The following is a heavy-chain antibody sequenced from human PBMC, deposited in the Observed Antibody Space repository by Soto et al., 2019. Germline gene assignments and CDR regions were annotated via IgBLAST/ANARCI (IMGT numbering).Heavy chain of an antibody. CDR2: IYYSGST. CDR1: GGSTSSSSYY. V-gene: IGHV4-39*01. Sequence: PSETLSLTCTVSGGSTSSSSYYWGWIRQPPGKGLEWIGSIYYSGSTYYNPSLKSRVTISVDTSKNQFSLKLSSVTAADTAVYYCAGSPGGYDFWSGYSYYYGMDVWGQGTTVTVSS. CDR3: AGSPGGYDFWSGYSYYYGMDV. J-gene: IGHJ6*02. D-gene: IGHD3-3*01.